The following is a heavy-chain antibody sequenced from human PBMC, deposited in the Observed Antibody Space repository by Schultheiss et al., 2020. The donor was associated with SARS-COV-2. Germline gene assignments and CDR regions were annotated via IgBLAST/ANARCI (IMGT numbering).Heavy chain of an antibody. CDR3: ARRHDYGDYQFDY. CDR1: GGAISSSNW. CDR2: IYHSGTT. V-gene: IGHV4-4*02. D-gene: IGHD4-17*01. Sequence: SETLSLTCAVSGGAISSSNWWSWVRQPPGKGLEWIGEIYHSGTTNYNPSLKSRVTISVEKSKNQFSLKLSSVTAADTTVYYCARRHDYGDYQFDYWGQGTLVTVSS. J-gene: IGHJ4*02.